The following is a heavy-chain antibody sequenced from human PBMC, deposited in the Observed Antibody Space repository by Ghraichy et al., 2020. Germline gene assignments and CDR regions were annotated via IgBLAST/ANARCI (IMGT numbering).Heavy chain of an antibody. CDR3: ARGVGLQWLVLIDY. J-gene: IGHJ4*02. CDR2: IYHSGRT. CDR1: GYSISSGYY. V-gene: IGHV4-38-2*02. Sequence: SETLSLTCTVSGYSISSGYYWGWIRQPPGKGLEWIGSIYHSGRTYYNPSLKSRVTISVDTSKNQFSLKLSSVTAADTAVYYCARGVGLQWLVLIDYWGQGTLVTVSS. D-gene: IGHD6-19*01.